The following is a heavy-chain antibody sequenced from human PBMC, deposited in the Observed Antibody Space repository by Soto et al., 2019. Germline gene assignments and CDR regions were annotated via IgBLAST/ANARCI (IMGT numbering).Heavy chain of an antibody. D-gene: IGHD6-13*01. CDR2: ISAYNGNT. J-gene: IGHJ4*02. CDR3: ARVIAAAADFDY. V-gene: IGHV1-18*04. CDR1: VYTFTNYG. Sequence: SVKVSCKAPVYTFTNYGLGWVRQASAQGLEWMAWISAYNGNTNYAQKLQGRVTMTTDTSTSTAYMELRSLRSDDTAVYYCARVIAAAADFDYRGQGILVTVS.